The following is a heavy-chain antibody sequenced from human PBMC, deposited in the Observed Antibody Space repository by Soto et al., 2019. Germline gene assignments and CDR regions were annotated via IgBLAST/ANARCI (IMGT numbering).Heavy chain of an antibody. V-gene: IGHV1-18*01. Sequence: QVQLVQSGAEVKKPGASVKVSCKASGYTFTHYGISWVRQAPGQGLEWMGRVTGYDGNANYEQRFQGRVTMTTDTSTNTAYMDLRRLSSDDTAVYYCARTTHEEPTFDYWGQGTLVTVSS. J-gene: IGHJ4*02. D-gene: IGHD1-26*01. CDR1: GYTFTHYG. CDR3: ARTTHEEPTFDY. CDR2: VTGYDGNA.